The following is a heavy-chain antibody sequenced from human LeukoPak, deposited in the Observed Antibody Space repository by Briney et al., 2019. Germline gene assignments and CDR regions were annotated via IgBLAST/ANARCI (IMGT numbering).Heavy chain of an antibody. D-gene: IGHD6-19*01. V-gene: IGHV4-59*01. J-gene: IGHJ5*02. CDR3: AKTSSGWST. CDR2: IYYSGNT. CDR1: GGSMNSYY. Sequence: SETLSLTCTVSGGSMNSYYWSWIRQPPGKGLEWIGYIYYSGNTNYNPSLKSRVTISVDTSKNQFSLKLISVTAADTAVYYCAKTSSGWSTWGQGSLVTVSS.